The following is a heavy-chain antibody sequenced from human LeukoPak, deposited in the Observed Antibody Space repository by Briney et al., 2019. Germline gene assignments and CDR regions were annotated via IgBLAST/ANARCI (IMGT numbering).Heavy chain of an antibody. Sequence: SETLSLTCTVSGGSISSYYWSWIRQPPRKGLEWIGYIYYSGSTNYNPSLKSRVTISVDTSKNQFSLKLSSVTAADTAVYYCARALGRRNWFDPWGQGTLVTLSS. V-gene: IGHV4-59*01. D-gene: IGHD5-24*01. CDR1: GGSISSYY. CDR2: IYYSGST. CDR3: ARALGRRNWFDP. J-gene: IGHJ5*02.